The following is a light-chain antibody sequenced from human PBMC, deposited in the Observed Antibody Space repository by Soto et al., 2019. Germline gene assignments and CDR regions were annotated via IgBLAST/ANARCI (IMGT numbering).Light chain of an antibody. CDR1: QRVSSY. CDR3: QQRSHCLT. CDR2: DAS. J-gene: IGKJ4*01. Sequence: EIVLTQSPATLSLSPGERATLSCRASQRVSSYLAWYQQKPGQAPRLLIYDASNRATGIPARFSGSGSGTDFTLTISSLEPEDFAVYYCQQRSHCLTFGGGTKVEIK. V-gene: IGKV3-11*01.